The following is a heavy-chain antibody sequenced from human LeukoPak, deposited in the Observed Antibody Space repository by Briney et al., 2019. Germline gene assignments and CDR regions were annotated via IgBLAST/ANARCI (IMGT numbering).Heavy chain of an antibody. CDR1: GFTFSSYG. D-gene: IGHD6-13*01. Sequence: GGSLRLSCAASGFTFSSYGMHWVRQAPGKGLEWVAVIWYDGSNKYYADSVKGRFTISRDNSKNTLYLQMNSLRAEDTAVYYCALAAAGTLFDYWGQGTLVTVSS. V-gene: IGHV3-33*01. J-gene: IGHJ4*02. CDR2: IWYDGSNK. CDR3: ALAAAGTLFDY.